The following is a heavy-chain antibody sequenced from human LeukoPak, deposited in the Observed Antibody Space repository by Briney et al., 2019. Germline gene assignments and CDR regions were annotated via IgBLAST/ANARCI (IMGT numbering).Heavy chain of an antibody. Sequence: GGSLRLSCAASGFSFSTSTMNWVRQAPGKGLEWISSIGKTSRDMYYADSVRGRFTISRDNAKNPLFLLMNSLRVEDTSVYYCVRGDNRDYWGQGTLVTVSS. CDR3: VRGDNRDY. J-gene: IGHJ4*02. CDR2: IGKTSRDM. V-gene: IGHV3-21*01. CDR1: GFSFSTST. D-gene: IGHD1-14*01.